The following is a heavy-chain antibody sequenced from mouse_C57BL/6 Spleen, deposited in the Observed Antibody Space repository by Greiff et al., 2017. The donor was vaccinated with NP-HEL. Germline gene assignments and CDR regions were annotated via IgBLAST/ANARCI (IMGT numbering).Heavy chain of an antibody. CDR1: GYAFSSYW. CDR3: ARSGYYGSRGDYAMDY. V-gene: IGHV1-80*01. Sequence: VQLQESGAELVKPGASVKISCKASGYAFSSYWMNWVKQRPGKGLEWIGQIYPGDGDTNYNGKFTGKATLTADKSSSTAYMKLSSLTSEDSAVYFCARSGYYGSRGDYAMDYWGQGTSVTVSS. D-gene: IGHD1-1*01. J-gene: IGHJ4*01. CDR2: IYPGDGDT.